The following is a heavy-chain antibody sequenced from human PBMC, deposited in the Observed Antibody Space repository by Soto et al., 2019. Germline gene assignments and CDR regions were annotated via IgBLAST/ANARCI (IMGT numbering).Heavy chain of an antibody. CDR1: GFTFSSYG. D-gene: IGHD3-22*01. CDR2: ISYDGSNK. J-gene: IGHJ4*02. V-gene: IGHV3-30*18. Sequence: GGSLRLSYAAPGFTFSSYGMPRVRQAKGKGLVWVAVISYDGSNKYYADSVKGRFTISRDNSKNTLYLQMNSLRAEDTAVYYCAKDLGKWNPGPSSGYSDYWGEGTLVTVSS. CDR3: AKDLGKWNPGPSSGYSDY.